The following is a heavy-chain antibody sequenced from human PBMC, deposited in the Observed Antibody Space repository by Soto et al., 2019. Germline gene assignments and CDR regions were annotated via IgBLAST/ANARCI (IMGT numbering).Heavy chain of an antibody. V-gene: IGHV3-30-3*01. J-gene: IGHJ6*02. CDR3: ARGGAYDYDYVWGSYRYYYYGMDV. CDR1: GFTFSSYA. CDR2: ISYDGSNK. D-gene: IGHD3-16*02. Sequence: GGSLRLSCAASGFTFSSYAMHWVRQAPGKGLEWVAVISYDGSNKYYEDSVKGQFTISRDNAKNTLYLQMKSLRAEDTAVYYCARGGAYDYDYVWGSYRYYYYGMDVWGQGTTVTVSS.